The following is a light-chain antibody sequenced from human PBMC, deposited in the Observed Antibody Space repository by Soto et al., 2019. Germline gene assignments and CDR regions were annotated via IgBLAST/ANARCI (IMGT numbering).Light chain of an antibody. CDR1: QSVNND. CDR2: GAS. CDR3: QQYNVWPRT. V-gene: IGKV3-15*01. J-gene: IGKJ1*01. Sequence: EIVMTQSPGTLSVSPGERETNSCRDSQSVNNDLDWIQQQCGQLSRLLIYGASTRAHGIPARFTGSGFGTDVTFTICSLQPEDFAVYSCQQYNVWPRTFGQGTKVDIK.